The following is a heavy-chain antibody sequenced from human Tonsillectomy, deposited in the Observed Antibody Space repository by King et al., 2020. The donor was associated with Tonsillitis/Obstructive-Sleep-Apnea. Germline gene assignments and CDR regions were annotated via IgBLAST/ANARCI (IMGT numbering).Heavy chain of an antibody. V-gene: IGHV3-74*01. Sequence: VQLVESGGGLVQPGGSLRLSCAASGFTFSSYWMHWVRQAPGKGLVWVSRINSDGSSPSYADSVKGRFTISRDNAKNTLYLQMNSLRAEDTAVYYCTVTTTGAFDIWGQGTMVTVSS. J-gene: IGHJ3*02. CDR2: INSDGSSP. CDR3: TVTTTGAFDI. D-gene: IGHD4-17*01. CDR1: GFTFSSYW.